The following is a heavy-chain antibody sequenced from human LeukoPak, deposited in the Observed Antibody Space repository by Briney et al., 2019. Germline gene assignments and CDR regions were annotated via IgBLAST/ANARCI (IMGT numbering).Heavy chain of an antibody. Sequence: PSETLSLTCGVYAESFSGYHWTWIRLRPGKGLDWIGDIDHSGSAHYNPSLKSRVTISVDTSNKQFSLNLRSVTAADTAVYYCARGFPSSSRWFDPWGQGTLVTVSS. V-gene: IGHV4-34*01. D-gene: IGHD6-6*01. J-gene: IGHJ5*02. CDR2: IDHSGSA. CDR1: AESFSGYH. CDR3: ARGFPSSSRWFDP.